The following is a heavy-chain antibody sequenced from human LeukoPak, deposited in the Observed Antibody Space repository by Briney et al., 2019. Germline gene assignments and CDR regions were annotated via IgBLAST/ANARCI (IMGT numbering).Heavy chain of an antibody. Sequence: SETLSLTCAVYGGSFSGYYWSWIRQPPGKGLEWIGEINHSGSTNYNPSLKSRVTISVDTSKNHFSLKLSSVTAADTAVYYCARGPHCSSTSCYAKNWYFDLWGRGTLVTVSS. V-gene: IGHV4-34*01. D-gene: IGHD2-2*01. CDR3: ARGPHCSSTSCYAKNWYFDL. CDR2: INHSGST. CDR1: GGSFSGYY. J-gene: IGHJ2*01.